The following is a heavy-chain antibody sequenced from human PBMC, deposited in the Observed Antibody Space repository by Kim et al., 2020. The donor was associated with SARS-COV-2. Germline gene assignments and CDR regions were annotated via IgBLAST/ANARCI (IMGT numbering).Heavy chain of an antibody. Sequence: SLRLSCAASGFTFSTHGMSWVRQAPGKGLEWVSAISGRGDVTDYADSVKGRFIISRDNSKSTLDLQMHSLRADDTAVYYCAKPTYANSWYRTFDMWGHGAMVTVSS. D-gene: IGHD2-2*01. CDR2: ISGRGDVT. CDR1: GFTFSTHG. J-gene: IGHJ3*02. CDR3: AKPTYANSWYRTFDM. V-gene: IGHV3-23*01.